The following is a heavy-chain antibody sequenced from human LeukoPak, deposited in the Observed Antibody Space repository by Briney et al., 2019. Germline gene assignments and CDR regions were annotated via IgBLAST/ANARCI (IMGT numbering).Heavy chain of an antibody. CDR3: ARGFGMAVAAPFDY. D-gene: IGHD6-19*01. J-gene: IGHJ4*02. CDR1: GGSISSYY. V-gene: IGHV4-59*01. Sequence: SETLSLTCTVSGGSISSYYWSWIRQPPGKGLEWIGYIYYSGSTNYNPSLKSRVTISVDTSKNQFSLKLSSVTAADTAVHYCARGFGMAVAAPFDYWGQGTLVTVSS. CDR2: IYYSGST.